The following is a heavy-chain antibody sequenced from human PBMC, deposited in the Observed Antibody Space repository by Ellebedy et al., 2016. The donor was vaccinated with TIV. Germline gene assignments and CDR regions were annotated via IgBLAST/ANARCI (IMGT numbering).Heavy chain of an antibody. CDR3: ARVVGAYGQTLFDH. V-gene: IGHV3-30*03. CDR2: VSYDGNNK. CDR1: GFTFSTSS. Sequence: GGSLRLXXADSGFTFSTSSLNWVRQAPGKGLDWVAVVSYDGNNKDYADSVKGRFTISRDSSKNTLYLQMNSLRVEDTAVYYCARVVGAYGQTLFDHWGQGTLVTVSS. D-gene: IGHD4/OR15-4a*01. J-gene: IGHJ4*02.